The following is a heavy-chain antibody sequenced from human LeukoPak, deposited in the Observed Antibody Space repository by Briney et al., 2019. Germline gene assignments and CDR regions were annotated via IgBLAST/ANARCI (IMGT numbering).Heavy chain of an antibody. CDR2: ISSTSSPI. Sequence: PGGSLRLSCAAAGFIFSSYSINWVRRAPGRGLEWVSYISSTSSPIYYADSVKGRFTISRDNAKNSLYLQMNSLRDEDTAVYYCARVGRSSWYFDFWGQGTLVTVSS. V-gene: IGHV3-48*02. CDR1: GFIFSSYS. CDR3: ARVGRSSWYFDF. D-gene: IGHD6-13*01. J-gene: IGHJ4*02.